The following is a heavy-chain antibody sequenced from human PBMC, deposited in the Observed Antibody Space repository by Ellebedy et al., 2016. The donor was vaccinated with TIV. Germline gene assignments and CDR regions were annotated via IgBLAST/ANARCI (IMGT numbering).Heavy chain of an antibody. CDR1: GFTFSSYW. D-gene: IGHD3-10*01. CDR3: ARVPWGSGAVNWFDP. Sequence: GESLKISCAASGFTFSSYWMSWVRQAPGKGLEWVANIKEDGSEKYYVDSVKGRFTISRDNAKNSLYLQMNSLRAEATAVYYCARVPWGSGAVNWFDPWGQGTLVTVSS. CDR2: IKEDGSEK. J-gene: IGHJ5*02. V-gene: IGHV3-7*01.